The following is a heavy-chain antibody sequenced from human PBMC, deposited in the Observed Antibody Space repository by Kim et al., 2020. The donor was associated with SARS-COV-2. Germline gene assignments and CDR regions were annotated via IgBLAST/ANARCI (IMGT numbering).Heavy chain of an antibody. V-gene: IGHV3-48*02. D-gene: IGHD1-26*01. J-gene: IGHJ3*02. CDR2: ITKSSTTI. Sequence: GGSLRLSCATSGFTFSAYDINWVRQAPGKGLEWSSFITKSSTTIYYADPVEGRFTIFRDNAKNSLFLHMNSLRDEDTALYYCVGVRMVGAFVMWGQGTLV. CDR1: GFTFSAYD. CDR3: VGVRMVGAFVM.